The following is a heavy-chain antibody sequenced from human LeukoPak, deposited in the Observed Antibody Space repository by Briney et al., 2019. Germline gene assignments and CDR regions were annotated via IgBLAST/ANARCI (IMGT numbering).Heavy chain of an antibody. D-gene: IGHD3-10*01. CDR2: ISSSGSTI. J-gene: IGHJ6*02. CDR3: ARTTMVRGVIYYYYYGMDV. V-gene: IGHV3-11*04. CDR1: GFTFSDYY. Sequence: GGSLRLSCAASGFTFSDYYMSWIRQAPGKRLEWVSYISSSGSTIYYADSVKGRFTISRDNAKNSLYLQMNSLRAEDTAVYYCARTTMVRGVIYYYYYGMDVWGQGTTVTVSS.